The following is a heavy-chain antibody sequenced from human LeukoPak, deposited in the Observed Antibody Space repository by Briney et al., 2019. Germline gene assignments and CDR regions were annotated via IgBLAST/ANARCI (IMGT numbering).Heavy chain of an antibody. J-gene: IGHJ5*02. CDR3: AREQVGFREDYYDSSGYGLDP. CDR2: IWYDGSNK. Sequence: GGSLRLSCAASGFTFSSYGMHWVRQAPGKGLEWVAGIWYDGSNKYYADSVKGRFTISRDNSKNTLYLQMNSLRAEDTAVYYCAREQVGFREDYYDSSGYGLDPWGQGTLVTVSS. V-gene: IGHV3-33*01. D-gene: IGHD3-22*01. CDR1: GFTFSSYG.